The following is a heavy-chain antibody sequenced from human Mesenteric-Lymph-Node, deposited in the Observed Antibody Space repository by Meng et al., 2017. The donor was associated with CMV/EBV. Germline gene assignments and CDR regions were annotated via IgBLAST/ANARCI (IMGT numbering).Heavy chain of an antibody. D-gene: IGHD3-22*01. V-gene: IGHV4-39*01. CDR3: ARRGNYDSDYSEY. CDR2: VHHSETT. Sequence: QREQSGPGRVRPPATLALSCIVSADSISNSTYYWTWIRPPPGQGLEWIGSVHHSETTYYNPSRKGRLTISVDTSANLLSLRLTAVTAADTATYYCARRGNYDSDYSEYWGQGTLVTVSS. J-gene: IGHJ4*02. CDR1: ADSISNSTYY.